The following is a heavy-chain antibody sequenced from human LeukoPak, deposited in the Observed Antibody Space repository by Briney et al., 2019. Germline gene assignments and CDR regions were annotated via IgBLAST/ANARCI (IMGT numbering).Heavy chain of an antibody. V-gene: IGHV3-21*01. Sequence: GGSLRLSCAASGFTFSSYSMNWVRQAPGKGLEWVSSISSSGSYIYYADSVKGRFTISRDNANKSLHLQLNSLRAEDTAVYFCAREPIYGLNFDYWGQGTLVTVSS. CDR1: GFTFSSYS. CDR3: AREPIYGLNFDY. J-gene: IGHJ4*02. CDR2: ISSSGSYI. D-gene: IGHD2/OR15-2a*01.